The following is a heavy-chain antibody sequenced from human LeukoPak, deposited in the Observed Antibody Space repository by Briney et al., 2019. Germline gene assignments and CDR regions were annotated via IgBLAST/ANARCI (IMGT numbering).Heavy chain of an antibody. CDR1: GFTFSSYA. Sequence: GGSLRLSCAASGFTFSSYAMSWVRQAPGKGLEWVSAISGSGANTYYADSVKGRFTISRDNSKNILFLQMNSLRAEDTAVYYCATMQWLEGVDWFDPWGQGTLVTVSS. CDR3: ATMQWLEGVDWFDP. D-gene: IGHD6-19*01. J-gene: IGHJ5*02. CDR2: ISGSGANT. V-gene: IGHV3-23*01.